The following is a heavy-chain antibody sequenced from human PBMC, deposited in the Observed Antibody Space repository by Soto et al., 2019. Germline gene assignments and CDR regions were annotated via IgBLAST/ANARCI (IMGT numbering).Heavy chain of an antibody. CDR1: GDSISSGGYY. Sequence: PSETLSLTCTVSGDSISSGGYYWSWIRQHPGKGLEWIGYIYYSGSTYYNPSLKSRVTISLDTSKNQFSLKLTSVTAADTAVYYCASSLLYDPHAFDIWGQGTTVTVSS. D-gene: IGHD3-16*01. V-gene: IGHV4-61*08. J-gene: IGHJ3*02. CDR3: ASSLLYDPHAFDI. CDR2: IYYSGST.